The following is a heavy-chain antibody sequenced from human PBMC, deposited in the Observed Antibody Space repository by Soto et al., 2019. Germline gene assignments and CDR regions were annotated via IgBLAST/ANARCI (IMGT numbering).Heavy chain of an antibody. CDR3: SADHPHMAMGWPV. D-gene: IGHD1-26*01. CDR1: GFDFGRFG. J-gene: IGHJ6*02. Sequence: SVKVSCKASGFDFGRFGIQFLRQTRGRGLEWIGWIVVVSGSTNYARQFQGRVAISRDMSSSTAYLDLYDLKSDDTAAYFCSADHPHMAMGWPVWGQGTTVTVSS. CDR2: IVVVSGST. V-gene: IGHV1-58*02.